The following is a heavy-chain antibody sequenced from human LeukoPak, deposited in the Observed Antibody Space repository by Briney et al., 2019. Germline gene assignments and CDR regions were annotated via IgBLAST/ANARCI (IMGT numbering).Heavy chain of an antibody. CDR3: AKTTLTGTTLGFGFDY. V-gene: IGHV3-7*03. CDR2: IKQDGSEK. J-gene: IGHJ4*02. D-gene: IGHD1-7*01. Sequence: GGSLRLSCAASGFTFSSYWMSWVRQAPGKGLEWVANIKQDGSEKYYVDSVKGRFTISRDNSKNTLYLQMNSLRAEDTAVYYCAKTTLTGTTLGFGFDYWGQGTLVTVSS. CDR1: GFTFSSYW.